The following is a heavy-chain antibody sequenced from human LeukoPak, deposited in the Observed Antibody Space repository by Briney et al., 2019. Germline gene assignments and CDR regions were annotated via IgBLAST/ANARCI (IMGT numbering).Heavy chain of an antibody. CDR1: GGTFSSYA. Sequence: GASVKVSCKASGGTFSSYAISWVRQAPGQGLEWMGGIIPIFGTANYAQKFQGRVTITADKSTSTAYMELSSLRSEDTAVYYCARDVMITFGGVIVHNWFDPWGQGTLVTVSS. D-gene: IGHD3-16*02. CDR2: IIPIFGTA. V-gene: IGHV1-69*06. CDR3: ARDVMITFGGVIVHNWFDP. J-gene: IGHJ5*02.